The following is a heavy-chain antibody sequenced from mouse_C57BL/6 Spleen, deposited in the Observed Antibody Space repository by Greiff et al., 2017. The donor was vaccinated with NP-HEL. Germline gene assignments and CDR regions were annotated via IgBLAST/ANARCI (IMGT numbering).Heavy chain of an antibody. CDR2: IYPGSGNT. D-gene: IGHD2-3*01. CDR3: TREGNSDGYYSF. V-gene: IGHV1-76*01. CDR1: GYTFTDYY. Sequence: VQLQQSGAELVRPGASVKLSCKASGYTFTDYYINWVKQRPGQGLEWIARIYPGSGNTYYNEKFKGKATLTAEKSSSTAYMQLSSLTSEDSAVYFCTREGNSDGYYSFWGQGTLVTVSA. J-gene: IGHJ3*01.